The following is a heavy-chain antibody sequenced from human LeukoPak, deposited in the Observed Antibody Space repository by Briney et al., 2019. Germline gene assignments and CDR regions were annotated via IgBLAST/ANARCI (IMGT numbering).Heavy chain of an antibody. CDR3: ARDSSGWYESEKPDFDY. Sequence: ASVKVSCKASGYTFTSYGISWVRQAPGQGLEWMGWISAYNGNTNYAQKLQSRVTMTTDTSTSTAYMELRSLRSDDTAVYYCARDSSGWYESEKPDFDYWGQGTLVTVSS. J-gene: IGHJ4*02. D-gene: IGHD6-19*01. CDR1: GYTFTSYG. CDR2: ISAYNGNT. V-gene: IGHV1-18*01.